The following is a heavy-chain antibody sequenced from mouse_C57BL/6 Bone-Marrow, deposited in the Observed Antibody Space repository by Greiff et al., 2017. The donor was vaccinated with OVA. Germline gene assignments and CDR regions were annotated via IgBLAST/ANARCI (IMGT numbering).Heavy chain of an antibody. CDR2: IDPENGDT. D-gene: IGHD1-1*01. J-gene: IGHJ3*01. CDR1: GFNIKDDY. CDR3: TFYYYGSSPFAY. Sequence: VHVKQSGAELVRPGASVKLSCTASGFNIKDDYMHWVKQRPEQGLEWIGWIDPENGDTEYASKFQGKATITADTSSNTAYLQLSSLTSEDTAVYYCTFYYYGSSPFAYWGQGTLVTVSA. V-gene: IGHV14-4*01.